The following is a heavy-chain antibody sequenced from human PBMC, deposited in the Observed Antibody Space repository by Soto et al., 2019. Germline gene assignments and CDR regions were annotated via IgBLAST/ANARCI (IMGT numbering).Heavy chain of an antibody. V-gene: IGHV1-18*04. J-gene: IGHJ4*02. CDR2: ISTYNGNT. CDR1: GYTFFSYS. CDR3: AREGAHSTGWYDYFDQ. D-gene: IGHD6-13*01. Sequence: QVQLVQSGGEVKKPGASVNISCKATGYTFFSYSITWVRQAPGQGLEWMGWISTYNGNTKYAQSLQGRVTLTRDTSTNTAFMEIRGLRSDDTAIYYCAREGAHSTGWYDYFDQWGQGTLVAVSS.